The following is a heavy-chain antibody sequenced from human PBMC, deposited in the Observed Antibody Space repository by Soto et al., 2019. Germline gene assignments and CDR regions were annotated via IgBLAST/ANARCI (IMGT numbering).Heavy chain of an antibody. CDR2: ISSSSSTI. Sequence: GGSLRLSCAASGFSFSNYWMNWVRQAPGKGLEWVSYISSSSSTIYYADSVKGRFTISRDNAKNSLYLQMNSLRAEDTVVYYCARSPRDYDFWGGYSYNWFDPWGQGTLVTVSS. CDR3: ARSPRDYDFWGGYSYNWFDP. V-gene: IGHV3-48*01. J-gene: IGHJ5*02. D-gene: IGHD3-3*01. CDR1: GFSFSNYW.